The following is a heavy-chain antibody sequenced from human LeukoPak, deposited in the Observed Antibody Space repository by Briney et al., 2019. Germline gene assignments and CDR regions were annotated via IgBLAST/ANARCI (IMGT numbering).Heavy chain of an antibody. J-gene: IGHJ4*02. V-gene: IGHV4-39*07. D-gene: IGHD6-13*01. CDR1: GDSITGYY. CDR3: ARGPWYSSSWYGRFDY. CDR2: IYYTGNT. Sequence: SETLSLTCSVSGDSITGYYWGWIRQPPGKGLEWIGNIYYTGNTYYNSSLKNRVTISVDTSKNQFSLKLSSVTAADTAVYYCARGPWYSSSWYGRFDYWGQGTLVTVSS.